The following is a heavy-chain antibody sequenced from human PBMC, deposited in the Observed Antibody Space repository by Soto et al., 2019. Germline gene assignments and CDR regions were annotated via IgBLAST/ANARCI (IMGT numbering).Heavy chain of an antibody. J-gene: IGHJ4*02. CDR3: ARAVAVAADFDY. D-gene: IGHD6-19*01. CDR1: GYTFTGYA. V-gene: IGHV1-3*01. CDR2: INAGNGNT. Sequence: ASVKVSCKASGYTFTGYAMHWVRQAPGQRLEWMGWINAGNGNTKYSQKFQGRVTITRDTSASAAYMELSSLSSEDTAVYDCARAVAVAADFDYWGQGTLVTVSS.